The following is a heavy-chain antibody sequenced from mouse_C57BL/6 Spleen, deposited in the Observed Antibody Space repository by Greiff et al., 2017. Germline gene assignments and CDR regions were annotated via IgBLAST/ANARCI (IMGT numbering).Heavy chain of an antibody. CDR2: INPNNGGT. CDR3: ARRGDGYLAWFAY. J-gene: IGHJ3*01. CDR1: GYTFTDYN. V-gene: IGHV1-18*01. D-gene: IGHD2-3*01. Sequence: EVQLQQSGPELVKPGASVKIPCKASGYTFTDYNMDWVKQSHGKSLEWIGDINPNNGGTIYNQKFKGKATLTVDKSNSTAYMELRSLTSEDTAVYYCARRGDGYLAWFAYWGQGTLVTVSA.